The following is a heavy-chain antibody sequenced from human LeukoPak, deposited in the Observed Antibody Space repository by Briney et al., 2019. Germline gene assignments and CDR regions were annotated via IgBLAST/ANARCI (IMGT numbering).Heavy chain of an antibody. CDR3: ARDMLGYFDS. CDR1: GFSFTNFE. J-gene: IGHJ4*02. CDR2: VSSSGTTT. D-gene: IGHD2-15*01. V-gene: IGHV3-48*03. Sequence: GGSLRLSCAASGFSFTNFEMNWVRQAPGKGLEWVAYVSSSGTTTYYADSVKGRFTISRDNAKNSLYLQMNSLRAEDTAVYCCARDMLGYFDSWGQGTLVTVSS.